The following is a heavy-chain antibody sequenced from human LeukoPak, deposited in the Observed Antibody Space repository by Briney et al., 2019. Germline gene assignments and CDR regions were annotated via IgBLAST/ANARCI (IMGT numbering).Heavy chain of an antibody. CDR1: GGSISSYY. J-gene: IGHJ6*02. CDR3: ARYSYGNYGMDV. CDR2: IYYSGST. V-gene: IGHV4-59*08. D-gene: IGHD1-26*01. Sequence: SETLSLTCTVSGGSISSYYRSWIRQPPGKGLEWIGYIYYSGSTNYNPSLKSRVTISVDTSKNQFSLKLSSVTAADTAVYYCARYSYGNYGMDVWGQGTTVTVSS.